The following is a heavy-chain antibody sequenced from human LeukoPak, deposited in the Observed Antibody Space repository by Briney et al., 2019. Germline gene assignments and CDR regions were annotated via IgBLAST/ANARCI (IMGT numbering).Heavy chain of an antibody. D-gene: IGHD6-13*01. J-gene: IGHJ4*02. CDR3: AKVSSSWYQSSHFDY. V-gene: IGHV3-33*06. CDR1: GFTFSNYG. Sequence: GRSLRLSCAASGFTFSNYGMQWVRQAPGKGLEWVAVIWYDGSNEDYADSVKGRFTISRDSSKNTLYLQMNSLRAEDTAVYYCAKVSSSWYQSSHFDYWGQGTLVTVSS. CDR2: IWYDGSNE.